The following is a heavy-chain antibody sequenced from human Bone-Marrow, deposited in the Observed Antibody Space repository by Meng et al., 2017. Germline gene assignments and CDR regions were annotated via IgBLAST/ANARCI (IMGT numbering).Heavy chain of an antibody. Sequence: QVQLQESGPGLVKLSGTPSLTCAVSGGSISTSNWWSWVRQPPGEGLEWIGEIYHRGNTNYNPSLKSRVTISVGKSKNQISLRLSSVTAADTAVYYCARSRVRGVILSPLEFFQDWGQGTLVTVSS. CDR3: ARSRVRGVILSPLEFFQD. V-gene: IGHV4-4*02. J-gene: IGHJ1*01. D-gene: IGHD3-10*01. CDR1: GGSISTSNW. CDR2: IYHRGNT.